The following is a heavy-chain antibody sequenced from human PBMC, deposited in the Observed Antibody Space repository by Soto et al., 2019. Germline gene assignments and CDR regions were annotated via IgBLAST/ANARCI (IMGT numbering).Heavy chain of an antibody. CDR2: MYYSVTT. CDR3: GKCARGFSKFGS. V-gene: IGHV4-39*01. D-gene: IGHD5-18*01. CDR1: GDSISSTSYY. J-gene: IGHJ4*02. Sequence: QLQLQESGPGLVKPSETLSLTCTVSGDSISSTSYYWAWIRQSPGKGLEWIGSMYYSVTTCYNPSLKVRVSISVDTARNQFSLKLSPVTAAVTAVYYCGKCARGFSKFGSWGQGTLVAVSS.